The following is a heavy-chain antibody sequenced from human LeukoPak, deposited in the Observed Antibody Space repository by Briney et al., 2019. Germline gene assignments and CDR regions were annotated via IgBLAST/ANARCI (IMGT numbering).Heavy chain of an antibody. D-gene: IGHD5-12*01. CDR2: IRQEGSEK. Sequence: PGGSLRLSCAASGFTFSSYWMHWVRQAPGQGLEWVANIRQEGSEKNYADSVKGRFTISRDNAKNSLYLQMSSLRAEDTAVYYCVRDYGSTGYDNIDVWGQGTTVTVSS. V-gene: IGHV3-7*01. J-gene: IGHJ6*02. CDR3: VRDYGSTGYDNIDV. CDR1: GFTFSSYW.